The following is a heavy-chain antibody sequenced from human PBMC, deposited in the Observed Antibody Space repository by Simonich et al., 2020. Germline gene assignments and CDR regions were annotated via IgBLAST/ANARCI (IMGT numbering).Heavy chain of an antibody. D-gene: IGHD2-15*01. CDR1: GYTFTSYG. CDR2: ISDYNGNT. Sequence: QVQLLQSGAEVKKPGASVKVSCKASGYTFTSYGISWVRQAPGQGLEGRGGISDYNGNTNYAQKLQGRVTMTTDTSTSTAYMELRSLRSDDTAVYYCARASRGTWWYYYFDYWGQGTLVTVSS. V-gene: IGHV1-18*01. CDR3: ARASRGTWWYYYFDY. J-gene: IGHJ4*02.